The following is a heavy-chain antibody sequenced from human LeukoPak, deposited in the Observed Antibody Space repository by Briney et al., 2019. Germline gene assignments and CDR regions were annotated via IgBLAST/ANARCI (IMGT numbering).Heavy chain of an antibody. D-gene: IGHD2-2*02. J-gene: IGHJ6*03. CDR2: ISSSSSYI. V-gene: IGHV3-21*01. CDR1: GFTFSSYS. Sequence: PGGSLRLSCAASGFTFSSYSMNWVRQAPGKGLEWVSSISSSSSYIYYADSVKGRFTISRDNAKNSLYLQMNSLRAEDTAVYYCARGDPDWLYEADYYMDVWGKGTTVTVSS. CDR3: ARGDPDWLYEADYYMDV.